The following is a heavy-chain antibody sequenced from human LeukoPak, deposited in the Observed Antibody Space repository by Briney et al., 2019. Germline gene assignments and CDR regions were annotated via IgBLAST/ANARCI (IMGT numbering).Heavy chain of an antibody. CDR3: AASAQLRYFDWLPSSDY. CDR2: IVVGSGNT. J-gene: IGHJ4*02. CDR1: GFTFTSSA. V-gene: IGHV1-58*01. Sequence: SVKVSCKASGFTFTSSAVQWVRQARGQRLEWIGWIVVGSGNTNYAQKFQERVTITRDMSTSTAYMELSSLRSEDTAVYYCAASAQLRYFDWLPSSDYWGQGTLVTVSA. D-gene: IGHD3-9*01.